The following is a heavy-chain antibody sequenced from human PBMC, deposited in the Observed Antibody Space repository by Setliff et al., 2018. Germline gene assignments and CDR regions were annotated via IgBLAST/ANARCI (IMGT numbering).Heavy chain of an antibody. J-gene: IGHJ6*03. CDR2: IKEDGSEK. CDR1: GFTFSRYW. Sequence: GGSLRLSCVASGFTFSRYWMSWVRQAPGKGLEWVANIKEDGSEKYYVDSVKGRFTMSRDNAKNSLYLQMNSLRDEDTAVYYCARSSAPIKRDYMDVWGKGTTVTVSS. V-gene: IGHV3-7*01. D-gene: IGHD2-2*02. CDR3: ARSSAPIKRDYMDV.